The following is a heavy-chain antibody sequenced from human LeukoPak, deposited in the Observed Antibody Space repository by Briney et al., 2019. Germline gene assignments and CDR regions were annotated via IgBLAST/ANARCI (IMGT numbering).Heavy chain of an antibody. CDR3: ARDCYYDFWSGYLTPGASSCFDP. D-gene: IGHD3-3*01. Sequence: ASVKVSCKASGYTFTSYYVHWVRQAPGQGLEWMGIINPSGGSTSYAQKFQGRVTMTRDTSTSTVYMELSSLRSEDTAVYYCARDCYYDFWSGYLTPGASSCFDPWGQGTLVTVSS. CDR1: GYTFTSYY. J-gene: IGHJ5*02. CDR2: INPSGGST. V-gene: IGHV1-46*01.